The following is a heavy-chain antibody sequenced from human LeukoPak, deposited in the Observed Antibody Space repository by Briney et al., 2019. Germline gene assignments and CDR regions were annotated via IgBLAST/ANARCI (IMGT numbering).Heavy chain of an antibody. D-gene: IGHD5-12*01. CDR3: AKDLGYAWGYYYGMDV. J-gene: IGHJ6*02. V-gene: IGHV3-30-3*01. CDR2: ISYDGSKK. CDR1: GFTFSSYA. Sequence: GGSLRLSCAASGFTFSSYAMHWVRQAPGKGLEWVAVISYDGSKKYYADSVKGRFTISRDNSKNTLYLQMNSLRAEDTAVYYCAKDLGYAWGYYYGMDVWDQGTAVTVSS.